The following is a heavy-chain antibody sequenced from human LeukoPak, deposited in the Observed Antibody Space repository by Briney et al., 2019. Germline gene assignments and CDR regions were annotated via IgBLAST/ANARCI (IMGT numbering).Heavy chain of an antibody. CDR3: TTSRPVLN. J-gene: IGHJ4*02. CDR1: GFTFSNAW. Sequence: GGSLRLSCAASGFTFSNAWMSWVRQAPGEGLEWVGRIKSITDGGTTDYAAPVKGRFTISRDDSKNTLYLQMDSLETEDTAVYYCTTSRPVLNWGQGTLVTVSS. V-gene: IGHV3-15*01. CDR2: IKSITDGGTT.